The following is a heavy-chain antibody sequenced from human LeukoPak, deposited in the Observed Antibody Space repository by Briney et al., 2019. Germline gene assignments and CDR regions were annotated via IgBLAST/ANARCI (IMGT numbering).Heavy chain of an antibody. CDR1: GFTFSSYG. CDR2: INSDGRST. D-gene: IGHD3-9*01. J-gene: IGHJ4*02. Sequence: GGSLRLSCAASGFTFSSYGMHWVRQAPGKGLVWVSRINSDGRSTNYADSVKGRFSISRDNAENTLYLQMNSLRVEDTAVYYCVRGADTGYSSDSWGQGTLVTVSS. CDR3: VRGADTGYSSDS. V-gene: IGHV3-74*01.